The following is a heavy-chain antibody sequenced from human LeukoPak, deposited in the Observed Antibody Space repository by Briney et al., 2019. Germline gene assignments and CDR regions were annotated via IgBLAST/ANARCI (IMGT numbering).Heavy chain of an antibody. CDR2: IYHSGST. V-gene: IGHV4-4*02. J-gene: IGHJ4*02. CDR1: GGSISSSNW. D-gene: IGHD5-12*01. CDR3: ASIYSGYDPPFDY. Sequence: SETLPLTCAVSGGSISSSNWWSWVRQPPGKGLEWIGEIYHSGSTNYNLSLKSRVTISVDKSKNQFSLKLSSVTAADTAVYYCASIYSGYDPPFDYWGQGTLVTVSS.